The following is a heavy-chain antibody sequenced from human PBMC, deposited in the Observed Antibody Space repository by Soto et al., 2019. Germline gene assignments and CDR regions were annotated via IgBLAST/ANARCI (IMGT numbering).Heavy chain of an antibody. CDR2: INWNGGST. CDR3: ARDIPPSLTMIVEDF. D-gene: IGHD3-22*01. J-gene: IGHJ4*02. V-gene: IGHV3-20*01. Sequence: GGSLRLSCAASGFTFDDYGMSWVRQAPGKGLEWVSGINWNGGSTGYTDSVKGRFTISRDNAKNSLYLQMNSLRAEDTALYHCARDIPPSLTMIVEDFWGQGALVTVSS. CDR1: GFTFDDYG.